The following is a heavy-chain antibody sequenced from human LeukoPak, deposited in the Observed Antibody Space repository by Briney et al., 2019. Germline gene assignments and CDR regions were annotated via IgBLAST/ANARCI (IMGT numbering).Heavy chain of an antibody. CDR3: ARETYYYDSSTYFRATDY. CDR2: IYSGGST. V-gene: IGHV3-66*01. J-gene: IGHJ4*02. CDR1: GFTVSSNY. Sequence: PGGSLRLSCAASGFTVSSNYMSWVRQAPGKGLEWVSVIYSGGSTYYADSVKGRFTISRDNSKNTLYLQMNSLRAKDTAVYYCARETYYYDSSTYFRATDYWGQGTLVTVSS. D-gene: IGHD3-22*01.